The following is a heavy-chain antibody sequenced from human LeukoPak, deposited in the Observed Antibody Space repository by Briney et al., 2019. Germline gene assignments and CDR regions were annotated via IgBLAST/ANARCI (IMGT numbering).Heavy chain of an antibody. CDR1: GGSISSSSYY. Sequence: SETLSLTCTVSGGSISSSSYYWGWIRQPPGKGLEWIGSIYYSGSTYYNPSLKSRVTISVDTSKNQVSLKLSSVTAADTAVYYCARETSGWYLPHGNWFDPWGQGTLVTVSS. V-gene: IGHV4-39*07. J-gene: IGHJ5*02. CDR3: ARETSGWYLPHGNWFDP. D-gene: IGHD6-19*01. CDR2: IYYSGST.